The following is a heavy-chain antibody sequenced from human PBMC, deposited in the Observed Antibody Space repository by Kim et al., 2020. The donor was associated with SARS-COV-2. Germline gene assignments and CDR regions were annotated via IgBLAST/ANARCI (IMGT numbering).Heavy chain of an antibody. J-gene: IGHJ4*02. V-gene: IGHV3-30*01. Sequence: DPVKGRFTISRDNSKNTLYLQMNSLRAEDTAVYYCARDPDSSGWLGTFDYWGQGTLVTVSS. D-gene: IGHD6-19*01. CDR3: ARDPDSSGWLGTFDY.